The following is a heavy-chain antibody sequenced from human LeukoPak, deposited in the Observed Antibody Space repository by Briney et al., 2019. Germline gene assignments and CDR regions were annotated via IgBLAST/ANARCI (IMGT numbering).Heavy chain of an antibody. V-gene: IGHV1-46*01. CDR2: INPSGGST. D-gene: IGHD4-17*01. Sequence: GASVKVSCKASGYTFTGYYMHWVRQAPGQGLEWMGRINPSGGSTSYAQKFQGRVTMTRDTSTSTVYMELSSLRSEDTAVYYCAREDYGDYSVPYYYYYMDVWGKGTTVTVSS. CDR1: GYTFTGYY. J-gene: IGHJ6*03. CDR3: AREDYGDYSVPYYYYYMDV.